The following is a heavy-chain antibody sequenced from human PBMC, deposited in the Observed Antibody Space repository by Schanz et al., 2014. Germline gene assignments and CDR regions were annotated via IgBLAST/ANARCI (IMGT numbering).Heavy chain of an antibody. J-gene: IGHJ6*03. CDR2: ISGSGGST. CDR1: GFTFSTYA. CDR3: ARDGGRFCHNYYMDV. V-gene: IGHV3-23*01. Sequence: EVQLLDSGGGLVQPGGSLRLSCAASGFTFSTYAMSWVRQAPGKGLEWVSAISGSGGSTYYADSVKGRFTISRDNAKNTREQQMNNLRTEDTAVLYCARDGGRFCHNYYMDVWGKGTTVTVSS. D-gene: IGHD3-3*01.